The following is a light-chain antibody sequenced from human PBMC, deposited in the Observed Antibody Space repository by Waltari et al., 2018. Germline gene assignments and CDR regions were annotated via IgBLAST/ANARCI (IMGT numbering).Light chain of an antibody. J-gene: IGLJ3*02. V-gene: IGLV2-11*01. CDR3: CSYAGSYTFWV. CDR2: DVS. CDR1: SRDVGGYNY. Sequence: QSALTQPRSVSGSPGQSVTISCTGPSRDVGGYNYVSWYHQHPGNAPKIMIYDVSKRPSGVPDRFSGSKSGNTASLTISGLQAEDEADYYCCSYAGSYTFWVFGGGTKLTVL.